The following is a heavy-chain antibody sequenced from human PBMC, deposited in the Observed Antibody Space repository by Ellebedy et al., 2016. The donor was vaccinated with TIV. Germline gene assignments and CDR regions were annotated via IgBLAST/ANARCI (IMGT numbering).Heavy chain of an antibody. CDR1: GYTFTTHY. V-gene: IGHV1-46*01. Sequence: AASVKVSCKASGYTFTTHYVHWVRQAPGQGLEWMGLINPNGGTTTYAQKFQGRVIMTTDTSTSTVNMELSSLKSEDTAIYYCARENQGFDFWGQGTLLTVSS. CDR2: INPNGGTT. J-gene: IGHJ4*02. CDR3: ARENQGFDF.